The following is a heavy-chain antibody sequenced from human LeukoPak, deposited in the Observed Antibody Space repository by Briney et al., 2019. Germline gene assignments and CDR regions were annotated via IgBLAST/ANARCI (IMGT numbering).Heavy chain of an antibody. D-gene: IGHD4-17*01. CDR3: AKASPTVTAPPEMGPDC. Sequence: PGGSLRLSCAASGFTFSSYAMSWVRQAPGKGLEWVSAISGSGGSTYYADSVKGRFTISRDNSKNTLYLQMNSLRAEDTAVYYCAKASPTVTAPPEMGPDCWGQGTLVTVSS. J-gene: IGHJ4*02. CDR2: ISGSGGST. V-gene: IGHV3-23*01. CDR1: GFTFSSYA.